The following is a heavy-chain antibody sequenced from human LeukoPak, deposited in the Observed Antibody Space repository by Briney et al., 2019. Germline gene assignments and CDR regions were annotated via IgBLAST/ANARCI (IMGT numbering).Heavy chain of an antibody. CDR3: ARLTSMVRGVISYYYYMDV. J-gene: IGHJ6*03. Sequence: ASVKVSCKASGYTFTSYDINWVRQATGQGLEWMGWMNPNSGNTGYAQKFQGRVTVTRNTSISTAYMELSSLRSEDTAVYYCARLTSMVRGVISYYYYMDVWGKGTTVTISS. CDR1: GYTFTSYD. CDR2: MNPNSGNT. D-gene: IGHD3-10*01. V-gene: IGHV1-8*01.